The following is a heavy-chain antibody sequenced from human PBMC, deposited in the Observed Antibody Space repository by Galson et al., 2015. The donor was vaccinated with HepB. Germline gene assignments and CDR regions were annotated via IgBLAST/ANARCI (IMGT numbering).Heavy chain of an antibody. CDR2: ISRSGSYI. J-gene: IGHJ3*02. D-gene: IGHD2-21*02. CDR1: GFTFSSFG. V-gene: IGHV3-21*01. Sequence: SLRLSCAASGFTFSSFGMNWVRQAPGKGLEWVSSISRSGSYIYYVDSVKGRFTISRDNAKNSLFLQMNSLRAEDTAMYYCARDYTSQAYCGADCHAFDIWGQGTRVTVSS. CDR3: ARDYTSQAYCGADCHAFDI.